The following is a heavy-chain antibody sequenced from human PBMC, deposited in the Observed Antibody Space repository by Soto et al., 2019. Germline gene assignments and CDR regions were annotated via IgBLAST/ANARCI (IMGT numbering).Heavy chain of an antibody. CDR3: AKGDLFVGGTIYGMDV. V-gene: IGHV3-23*01. CDR1: AFSLSSHA. J-gene: IGHJ6*02. Sequence: CAFSLSSHAMPWVSQAPGKVLGCVAGISGGGGSTNYAVSVKVRFTISRDNDKNTVYLQMNSLRAEDTAVYYCAKGDLFVGGTIYGMDVWGQGTTVTVSS. CDR2: ISGGGGST. D-gene: IGHD3-16*01.